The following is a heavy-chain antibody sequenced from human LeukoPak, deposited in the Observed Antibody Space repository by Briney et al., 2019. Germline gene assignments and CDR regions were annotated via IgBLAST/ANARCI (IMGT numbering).Heavy chain of an antibody. Sequence: SETLSLTCAVYGGSFSGYYWSWIRQFPRKGREWIGEINHSGDTTYNTSLKSRVTISVDTSKNQFSLKLSSVTAADTAVYYCARWRYSSGWSPGQLLAFDIWGQGTMVTVSS. CDR1: GGSFSGYY. V-gene: IGHV4-34*01. CDR3: ARWRYSSGWSPGQLLAFDI. CDR2: INHSGDT. J-gene: IGHJ3*02. D-gene: IGHD6-19*01.